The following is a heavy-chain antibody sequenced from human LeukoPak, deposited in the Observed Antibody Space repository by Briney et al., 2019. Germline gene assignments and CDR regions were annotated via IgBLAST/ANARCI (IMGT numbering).Heavy chain of an antibody. CDR1: GFTFSSYS. V-gene: IGHV3-48*02. CDR2: ISSSSSPI. CDR3: ARGGLEWLSY. D-gene: IGHD6-19*01. Sequence: GGSLRLSCAASGFTFSSYSMNWVRQAPGKGLEWVSFISSSSSPIYYADSVKGRFTISRDNSKNSVYLQMNSLRDEDTAVYYCARGGLEWLSYWGQGTLVTVSS. J-gene: IGHJ4*02.